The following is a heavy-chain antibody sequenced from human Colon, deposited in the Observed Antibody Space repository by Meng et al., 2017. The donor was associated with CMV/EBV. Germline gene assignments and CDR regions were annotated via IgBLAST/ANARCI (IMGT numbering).Heavy chain of an antibody. CDR1: AYTFTANH. CDR2: IYPQDGGT. CDR3: VRESWYFDF. D-gene: IGHD6-13*01. V-gene: IGHV1-2*02. Sequence: QVQLVPSVNEVQKPGASVKLSRTTSAYTFTANHSHWVRQAPGQGLEWMGWIYPQDGGTYFAQKFQDRVTLTRDTSITTAYMELSGLTSDDTAIYYCVRESWYFDFWGEGTLVTVSS. J-gene: IGHJ4*02.